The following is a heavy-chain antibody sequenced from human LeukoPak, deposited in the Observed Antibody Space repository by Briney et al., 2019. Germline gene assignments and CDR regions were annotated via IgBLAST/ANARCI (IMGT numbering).Heavy chain of an antibody. CDR1: GYTFTSYD. D-gene: IGHD5-24*01. Sequence: ASVKVSCKASGYTFTSYDINWVRQATGQGLEWMGWMNPNSGNTGYAQKFQGRVTITRNTSISTAYMELSSLRSEDTAVYYCARGARDGYNYEYYFDYWGQGTLFTVSS. V-gene: IGHV1-8*03. CDR3: ARGARDGYNYEYYFDY. CDR2: MNPNSGNT. J-gene: IGHJ4*02.